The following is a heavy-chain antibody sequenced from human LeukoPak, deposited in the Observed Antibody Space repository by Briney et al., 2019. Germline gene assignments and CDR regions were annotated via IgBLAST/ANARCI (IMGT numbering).Heavy chain of an antibody. CDR1: GFTFSSYA. Sequence: GGSLRLSCAASGFTFSSYAMHWVRQAPGKGLEWVAVISYDGSNKYYADSVKGRFTISRDNSKNTLYLQMNSLRAEDTAVYYCARDRKVAGMIDAFDVWGQGTMVTVS. J-gene: IGHJ3*01. CDR2: ISYDGSNK. V-gene: IGHV3-30-3*01. D-gene: IGHD6-19*01. CDR3: ARDRKVAGMIDAFDV.